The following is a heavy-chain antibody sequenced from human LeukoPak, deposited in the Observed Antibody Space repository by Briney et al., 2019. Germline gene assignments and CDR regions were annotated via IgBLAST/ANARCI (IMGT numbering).Heavy chain of an antibody. D-gene: IGHD5-12*01. CDR2: INHLGSA. V-gene: IGHV4-38-2*02. CDR1: GYSITSTSF. J-gene: IGHJ4*02. CDR3: AREDGSSGYDDI. Sequence: SETLSLTCSVSGYSITSTSFWAWIRQTPGKGLEWIGSINHLGSAYYNPSLESRVTISVDTSKNHFSLNLKSVTAADTAVYYCAREDGSSGYDDIWGQGTLVTVSS.